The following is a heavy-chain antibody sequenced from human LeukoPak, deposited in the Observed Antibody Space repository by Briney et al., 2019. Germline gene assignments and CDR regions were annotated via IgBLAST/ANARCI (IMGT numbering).Heavy chain of an antibody. CDR1: GFTFSSYA. V-gene: IGHV3-30-3*01. CDR2: ISYDGSNK. D-gene: IGHD3-3*01. J-gene: IGHJ5*02. CDR3: AREDFWSGYYWFDP. Sequence: GGSLRLSCAASGFTFSSYAMHWVRQAPGKGLEWVAVISYDGSNKYYADSVKGRFTISRDNSKNTLYLQMNSLRAEDTAVYYCAREDFWSGYYWFDPWGQGTLVTVSS.